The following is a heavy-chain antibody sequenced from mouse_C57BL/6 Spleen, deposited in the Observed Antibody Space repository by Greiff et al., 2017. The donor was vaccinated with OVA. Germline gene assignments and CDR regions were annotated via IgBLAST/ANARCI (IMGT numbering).Heavy chain of an antibody. J-gene: IGHJ1*03. CDR1: GYAFSSSW. Sequence: QVQLQQSGPELVKPGASVKISCKASGYAFSSSWMNWVKQRPGKGLEWIGRIYPGDGDTNYNGKFKGKATLTADKSSSTAYMQLSSLTSEDSAVYFCARVNYDDDGRDWYFDVWGTGTTVTVSS. CDR3: ARVNYDDDGRDWYFDV. D-gene: IGHD2-4*01. V-gene: IGHV1-82*01. CDR2: IYPGDGDT.